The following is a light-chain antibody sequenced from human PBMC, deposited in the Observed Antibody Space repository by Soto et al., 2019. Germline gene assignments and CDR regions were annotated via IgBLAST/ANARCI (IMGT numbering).Light chain of an antibody. CDR2: GVT. CDR1: NSDIGAYNY. V-gene: IGLV2-14*01. J-gene: IGLJ2*01. Sequence: QSALTQPASVSGSPGQSITISCTGTNSDIGAYNYVSWYQHLPGKAPKLLIYGVTNRPSGIPERFSGSNSGNTATLTISGVEGGDEADYYCHLWDIRSDHVVFGGGTKLTVL. CDR3: HLWDIRSDHVV.